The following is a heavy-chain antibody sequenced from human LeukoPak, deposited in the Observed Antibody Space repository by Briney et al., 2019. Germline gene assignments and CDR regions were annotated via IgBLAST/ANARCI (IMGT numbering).Heavy chain of an antibody. CDR1: GFTFSSDN. J-gene: IGHJ4*02. CDR2: ISSSSSYI. Sequence: GGSLRLSCAASGFTFSSDNMNWVRQAPGKGLEWVSSISSSSSYIYYADSVKGRFTISRDNAKNSLYLQMNSLRAEDTAVYYCAKVGYCSSTSCYEAYFDYWGQGTLVTVSS. D-gene: IGHD2-2*01. CDR3: AKVGYCSSTSCYEAYFDY. V-gene: IGHV3-21*01.